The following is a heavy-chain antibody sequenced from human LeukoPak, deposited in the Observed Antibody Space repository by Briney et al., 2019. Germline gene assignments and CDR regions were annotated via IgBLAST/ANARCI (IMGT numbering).Heavy chain of an antibody. CDR2: ISYDGSNK. CDR1: GFTFSNYA. V-gene: IGHV3-30*18. CDR3: AKQDSSGSLDY. Sequence: GGSLRLSCAASGFTFSNYAMSWVRQAPGKGLEWVAVISYDGSNKYYADSVKGRFTISRDNSKNTLYLQMNSLRAEDTAVYYCAKQDSSGSLDYWGQGTLVTVSS. D-gene: IGHD3-22*01. J-gene: IGHJ4*02.